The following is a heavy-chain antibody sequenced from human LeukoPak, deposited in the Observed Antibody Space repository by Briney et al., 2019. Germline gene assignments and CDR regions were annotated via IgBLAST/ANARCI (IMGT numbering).Heavy chain of an antibody. CDR1: GYTFISYG. Sequence: ASVKVSCKASGYTFISYGISWVRQAPGQGLEYMGWISAYNGNANYAQKLQGRVTMTTDTSTSTAYMELRSLRSDDTAVYYCARSWRFCSGDSCYPIDYWGQGTLVTVSS. J-gene: IGHJ4*02. V-gene: IGHV1-18*01. CDR3: ARSWRFCSGDSCYPIDY. D-gene: IGHD2-15*01. CDR2: ISAYNGNA.